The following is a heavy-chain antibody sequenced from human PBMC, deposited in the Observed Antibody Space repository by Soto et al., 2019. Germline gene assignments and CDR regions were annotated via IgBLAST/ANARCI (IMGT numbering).Heavy chain of an antibody. Sequence: QVQLVQSGAEVKKPGSSVKVSCKASGGTFSSYAISWVRQAPGQGLEWMGGIIPIFGTANYAQKFQGRVTITAEDSTGTAYLELSSLRSEDTAVYYCARVTYQLGLYYYYYGMDVWGQGTTVTVSS. CDR1: GGTFSSYA. CDR2: IIPIFGTA. D-gene: IGHD2-2*01. CDR3: ARVTYQLGLYYYYYGMDV. J-gene: IGHJ6*02. V-gene: IGHV1-69*01.